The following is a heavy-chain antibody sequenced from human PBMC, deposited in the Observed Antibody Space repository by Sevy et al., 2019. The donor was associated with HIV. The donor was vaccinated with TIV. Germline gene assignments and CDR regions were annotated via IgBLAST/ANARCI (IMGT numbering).Heavy chain of an antibody. CDR1: GFTFSSYA. CDR2: ISGRGGST. V-gene: IGHV3-23*01. Sequence: GGSLRLSCAASGFTFSSYAMSWVRQAPGKGLEWVSAISGRGGSTYYADSVKGRFTISRDNSKNTLYLQMNSLRAEYTAVYYCAKVMGDIVVVPPYFDYWGEGTLVSVSS. CDR3: AKVMGDIVVVPPYFDY. J-gene: IGHJ4*02. D-gene: IGHD2-2*01.